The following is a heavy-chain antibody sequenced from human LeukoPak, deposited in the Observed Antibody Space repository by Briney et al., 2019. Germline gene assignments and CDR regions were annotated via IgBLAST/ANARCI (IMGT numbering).Heavy chain of an antibody. Sequence: GASVKVSCKSSGGTFSSYAISWVRQAPGQGLEWMGGIIPIFGTANYAQKFQGRVTITTDESTSTAYMELSSLRSEDTAVYYCARTDYYDSSGYYPWGQGTLVTVSS. D-gene: IGHD3-22*01. J-gene: IGHJ5*02. CDR3: ARTDYYDSSGYYP. CDR2: IIPIFGTA. V-gene: IGHV1-69*05. CDR1: GGTFSSYA.